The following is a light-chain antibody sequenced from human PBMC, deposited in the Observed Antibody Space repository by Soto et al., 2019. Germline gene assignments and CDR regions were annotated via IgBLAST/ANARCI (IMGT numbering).Light chain of an antibody. CDR2: LGS. Sequence: VLTQSPVSLPVTPGEPASISCRSSQSLLHSDGYNYLDWYLQKPGQSPQLLIYLGSNRASGVPDRFSGSGSGTDFTLRISRVEAEDVGVYYCMQALQTPVTFGQGTKVEIK. J-gene: IGKJ1*01. CDR3: MQALQTPVT. V-gene: IGKV2-28*01. CDR1: QSLLHSDGYNY.